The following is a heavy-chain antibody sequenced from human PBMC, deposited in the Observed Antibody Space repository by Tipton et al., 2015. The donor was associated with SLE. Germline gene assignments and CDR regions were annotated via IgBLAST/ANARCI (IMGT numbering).Heavy chain of an antibody. CDR2: INPNSGGT. J-gene: IGHJ3*02. D-gene: IGHD6-13*01. CDR1: GYTFTGYY. Sequence: QSGAEVKKPGASVKVSCKASGYTFTGYYMHWVRQAPGQGLEWMGWINPNSGGTNYAQKFQGRVTMTRDTSISTAYMELSRLRSDDTAVYYCARGGLRIAAAGTVGAFDIWGQGTMVTVSS. CDR3: ARGGLRIAAAGTVGAFDI. V-gene: IGHV1-2*02.